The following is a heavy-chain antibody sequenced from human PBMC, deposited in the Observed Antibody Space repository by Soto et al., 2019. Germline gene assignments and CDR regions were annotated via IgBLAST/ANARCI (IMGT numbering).Heavy chain of an antibody. V-gene: IGHV3-48*02. J-gene: IGHJ4*02. D-gene: IGHD3-10*02. CDR1: GFTFSSYN. CDR2: ISTGSSII. Sequence: EVQLVESGGGLVQPGGSLRLSCVASGFTFSSYNMNWVRQAPGKGLEWISDISTGSSIIYYADSVKGRLTISRDNAKNSLYLQINSLRDEDTAVYYCARVYDNVFDYWGQGTLVTVSS. CDR3: ARVYDNVFDY.